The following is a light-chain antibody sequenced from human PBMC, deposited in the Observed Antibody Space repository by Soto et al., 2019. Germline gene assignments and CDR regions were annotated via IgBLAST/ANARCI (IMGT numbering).Light chain of an antibody. CDR1: QSVSSSY. J-gene: IGKJ3*01. Sequence: EIGLTQSPGTLSLSPGERATLSCRASQSVSSSYLAWYQQKPGQAPRLLIYGASSRATGIPDRFSGSGSGSDFTLSISRLEPEDFAVYYCQQYGRSPFTFGLGTKVDI. V-gene: IGKV3-20*01. CDR3: QQYGRSPFT. CDR2: GAS.